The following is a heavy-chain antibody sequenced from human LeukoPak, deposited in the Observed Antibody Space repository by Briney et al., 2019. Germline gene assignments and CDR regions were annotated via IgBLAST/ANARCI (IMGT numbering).Heavy chain of an antibody. V-gene: IGHV3-48*04. D-gene: IGHD3-22*01. CDR1: GFTFSSYS. CDR2: ITSSSSTI. J-gene: IGHJ5*02. CDR3: ARSYYYDSKRFDP. Sequence: GGSLRLSCAASGFTFSSYSMNWVRQAPGKGLQWVSYITSSSSTIYYADSVKGRFTISRDNAKNSLYLQMNSLRAEDTAVYYCARSYYYDSKRFDPWGQGTLVTVSS.